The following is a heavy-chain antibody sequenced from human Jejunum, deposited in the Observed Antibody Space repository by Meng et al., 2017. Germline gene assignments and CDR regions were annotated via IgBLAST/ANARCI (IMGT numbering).Heavy chain of an antibody. CDR3: ARDPLDPNIAATGWFDP. J-gene: IGHJ5*02. CDR1: GGSISNNNW. D-gene: IGHD2/OR15-2a*01. Sequence: QVQLQESGPGLVKPSGTLSLTCAASGGSISNNNWWSWVRQPPGKGLEWIGEISHTGRINYNPSLKSRVTMSLDKSKNQFSLDLTSVTGADTAVYYCARDPLDPNIAATGWFDPWGQGTLVTVSS. CDR2: ISHTGRI. V-gene: IGHV4-4*02.